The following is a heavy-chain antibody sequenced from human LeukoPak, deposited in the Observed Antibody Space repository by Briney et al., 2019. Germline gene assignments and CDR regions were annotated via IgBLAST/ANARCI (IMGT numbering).Heavy chain of an antibody. V-gene: IGHV4-4*02. CDR2: ISLTGLT. J-gene: IGHJ4*02. D-gene: IGHD2-8*01. CDR3: SRENGAFSPFGY. Sequence: PSETLRLTCGVSGGSISNTNWWSWVRQPPGQGLEWIGEISLTGLTHYNPSLESRVTVSLDKSKNQLSLNLTSVTAADTAVYYCSRENGAFSPFGYWGQETLVTVLS. CDR1: GGSISNTNW.